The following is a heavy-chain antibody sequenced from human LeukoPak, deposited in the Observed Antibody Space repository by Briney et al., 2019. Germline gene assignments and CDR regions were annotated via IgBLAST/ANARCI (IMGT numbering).Heavy chain of an antibody. CDR3: AKDHGAFDI. Sequence: GGSLRLSCAASGFTFSSYAMSWVRQAPGKGLEWVSSISVSGGSTYYADSVKGRSTISRDNSKNTLYLQMNSLRAEDTAVYYCAKDHGAFDIWGQGTVVTVSS. CDR2: ISVSGGST. V-gene: IGHV3-23*01. CDR1: GFTFSSYA. J-gene: IGHJ3*02.